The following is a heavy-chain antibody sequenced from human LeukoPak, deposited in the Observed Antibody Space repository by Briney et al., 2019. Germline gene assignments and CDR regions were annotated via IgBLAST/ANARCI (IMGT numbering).Heavy chain of an antibody. CDR3: ANPGVADYGDSN. Sequence: RSLRLSCAASGFTFSSYGMHWVRQAPGKGLEWVAVISYDGSNKYYADSVKGRFTISRDNSKNTLYLQMNSLRAEDTAVYYCANPGVADYGDSNWGQGTLVTVSS. J-gene: IGHJ4*02. CDR2: ISYDGSNK. D-gene: IGHD4-17*01. V-gene: IGHV3-30*18. CDR1: GFTFSSYG.